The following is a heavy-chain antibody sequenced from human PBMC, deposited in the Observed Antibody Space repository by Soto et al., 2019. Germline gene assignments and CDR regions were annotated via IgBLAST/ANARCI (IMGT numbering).Heavy chain of an antibody. J-gene: IGHJ6*02. D-gene: IGHD4-17*01. CDR3: ARASTVTTRYGMDV. CDR1: GGSISSYY. CDR2: IYYSGST. V-gene: IGHV4-59*01. Sequence: PSETLSLTCTISGGSISSYYWSWIRQSPGKGLEWLGYIYYSGSTNYNPSLKSRVTISVDTSKNQFSLKLSSVTAADTAVYYCARASTVTTRYGMDVWGQGTTVIVSS.